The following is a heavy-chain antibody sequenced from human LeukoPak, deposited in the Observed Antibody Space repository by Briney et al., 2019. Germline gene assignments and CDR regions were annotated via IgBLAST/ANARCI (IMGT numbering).Heavy chain of an antibody. D-gene: IGHD3-22*01. Sequence: ASVKVSCKASGYIFTDYYMHWVRQAPGQELGWMGRINPNSGGTNYAQKFQGRVTMTRDTSISTAYMELSSLRSEDTAVYYCARVAYYYDSAGLYLNYFYGMGVWGQGTTVTVSS. CDR3: ARVAYYYDSAGLYLNYFYGMGV. CDR1: GYIFTDYY. V-gene: IGHV1/OR15-1*04. J-gene: IGHJ6*02. CDR2: INPNSGGT.